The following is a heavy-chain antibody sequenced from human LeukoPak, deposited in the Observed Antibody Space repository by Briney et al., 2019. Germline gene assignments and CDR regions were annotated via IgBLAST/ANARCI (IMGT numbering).Heavy chain of an antibody. CDR3: ARGGIDYGDYGFLWFDP. CDR1: GYTFTGYY. V-gene: IGHV1-2*02. CDR2: INPNSGGT. D-gene: IGHD4-17*01. Sequence: EASVKVSCKASGYTFTGYYMHWVRQAPGQGLEWMGWINPNSGGTNYAQKFQGRVTMTRDTSISTAYMELSSLRSEDTAVYYCARGGIDYGDYGFLWFDPWGQGTLVTVSS. J-gene: IGHJ5*02.